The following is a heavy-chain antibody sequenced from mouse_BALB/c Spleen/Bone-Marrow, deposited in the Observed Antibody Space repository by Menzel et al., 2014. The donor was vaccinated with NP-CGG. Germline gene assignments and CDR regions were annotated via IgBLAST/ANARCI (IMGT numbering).Heavy chain of an antibody. V-gene: IGHV3-8*02. CDR1: GDSITNAY. Sequence: EVKLMESGPSLVKPSQTLSLTCSVTGDSITNAYWNWIRKFPGNKIGYMGYISYSGNTYYNPSLKSRISITRDTSKNQFYLQLNSVTTEDTATYFCARGTGYYFDYWGQGTTLTVSS. J-gene: IGHJ2*01. CDR2: ISYSGNT. D-gene: IGHD3-3*01. CDR3: ARGTGYYFDY.